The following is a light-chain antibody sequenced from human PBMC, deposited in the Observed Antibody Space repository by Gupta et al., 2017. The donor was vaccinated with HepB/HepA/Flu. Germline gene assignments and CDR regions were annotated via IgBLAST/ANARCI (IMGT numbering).Light chain of an antibody. CDR3: QVYDNDDDHVI. J-gene: IGLJ2*01. Sequence: SSLLTHPPSVSVPPRKTARIFCGGNNIGSKIVHWYHQKPGQAPMVVIYYNGDRPSGIPERFSGSNSANTATLTISRVEVGDEADYYCQVYDNDDDHVIFGGGTKLTVL. V-gene: IGLV3-21*04. CDR2: YNG. CDR1: NIGSKI.